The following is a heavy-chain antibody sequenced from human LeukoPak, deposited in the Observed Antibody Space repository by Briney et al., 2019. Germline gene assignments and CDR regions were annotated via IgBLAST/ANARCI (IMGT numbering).Heavy chain of an antibody. CDR3: ARDFPTRYDFWSGYTYYYYGMDV. CDR1: GFTFSSYW. Sequence: GGSLRLSCAASGFTFSSYWVHWVRQAPGKGLVWVSRINSDGSSTSYADSVKGRFTISRDNAKNTLYLQMNSLRAEDTAVYYCARDFPTRYDFWSGYTYYYYGMDVWGQGTTVTVSS. D-gene: IGHD3-3*01. CDR2: INSDGSST. J-gene: IGHJ6*02. V-gene: IGHV3-74*01.